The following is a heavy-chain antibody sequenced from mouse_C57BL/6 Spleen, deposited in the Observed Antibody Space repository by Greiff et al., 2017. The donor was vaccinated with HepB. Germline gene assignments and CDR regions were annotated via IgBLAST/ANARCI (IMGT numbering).Heavy chain of an antibody. CDR3: ARWYYGSGYVHSVFDV. D-gene: IGHD1-1*01. J-gene: IGHJ1*03. V-gene: IGHV1-26*01. Sequence: VQLQQSGPELVKPGASVKISCKASGYTFTDYYMNWVKQSHGKSLEWIGDINPNNGGTSYNQKFKGKATLTVDKSTSTAYMVLRRLTSADSAVYYCARWYYGSGYVHSVFDVWGTGTTVTVS. CDR1: GYTFTDYY. CDR2: INPNNGGT.